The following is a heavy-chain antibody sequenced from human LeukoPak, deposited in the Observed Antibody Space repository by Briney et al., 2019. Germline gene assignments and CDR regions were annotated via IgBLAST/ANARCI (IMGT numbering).Heavy chain of an antibody. CDR3: VRDLYNRGWFEH. CDR1: GFTVNNYY. CDR2: IYPGGTT. Sequence: GGSLRLSCAASGFTVNNYYMHWVRRAPGKGLEWVSIIYPGGTTSYADSVKGRFTISRDNSKNTLYLQVNSLRAEDTGVYYCVRDLYNRGWFEHWGQGTLVTVSS. D-gene: IGHD1-14*01. J-gene: IGHJ5*02. V-gene: IGHV3-53*01.